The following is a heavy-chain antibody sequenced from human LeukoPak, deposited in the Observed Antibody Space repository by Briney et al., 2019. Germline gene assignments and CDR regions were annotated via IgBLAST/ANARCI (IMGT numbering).Heavy chain of an antibody. CDR1: GGSFSGYY. D-gene: IGHD3-22*01. J-gene: IGHJ3*02. Sequence: KPSGTLSLTCAVYGGSFSGYYWSWIRQPAGKGLEWIGRIYTSGSTNYNPSLKSRVTISVDTSKNQFSLKLSSVTAADTAVYYCARRLARNYYDSSGYNVAFDIWGQGTMVTVSS. CDR3: ARRLARNYYDSSGYNVAFDI. V-gene: IGHV4-59*10. CDR2: IYTSGST.